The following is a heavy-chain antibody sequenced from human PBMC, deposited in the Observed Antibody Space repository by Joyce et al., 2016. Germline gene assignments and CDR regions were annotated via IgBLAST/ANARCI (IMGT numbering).Heavy chain of an antibody. CDR3: GSVFEY. V-gene: IGHV3-74*01. Sequence: EVQLVESGGGLLQPGGSLRLFCAASGFTFTNYWVHWVRQAPGRGVVWVARVDSDGRGTSYADSVKGRFTISRDNAKNMVYLQMNSLRTEDTAVYYCGSVFEYWGRGALVTVSS. CDR1: GFTFTNYW. J-gene: IGHJ4*02. CDR2: VDSDGRGT.